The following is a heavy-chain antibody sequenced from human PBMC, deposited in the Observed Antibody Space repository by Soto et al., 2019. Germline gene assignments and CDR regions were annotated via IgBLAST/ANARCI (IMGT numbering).Heavy chain of an antibody. CDR2: IYHGGTT. V-gene: IGHV4-38-2*02. Sequence: SETLSLTCTVSGYSIGSGSYWAWIRQPPGKGPEWIASIYHGGTTFYNPSLESRITISVDTSNNQFSLKLTSVTAADTAVYYCARVHVMVVAGSTFDYWGHGTLVTVSS. J-gene: IGHJ4*01. CDR3: ARVHVMVVAGSTFDY. CDR1: GYSIGSGSY. D-gene: IGHD6-19*01.